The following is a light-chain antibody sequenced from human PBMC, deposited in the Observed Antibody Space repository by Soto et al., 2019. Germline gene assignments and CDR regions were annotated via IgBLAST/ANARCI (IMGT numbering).Light chain of an antibody. J-gene: IGLJ2*01. CDR1: SSDIGTYNY. Sequence: QSVLTQPPSASGSLGQSVTISCTGTSSDIGTYNYVSWYQHHPGKAPKLIIYEVTKRPSGVPDRFSGSKSGNTASLTVSGLQAEDEADYYCSSYTSSSTPVFGGGTKVTVL. V-gene: IGLV2-8*01. CDR2: EVT. CDR3: SSYTSSSTPV.